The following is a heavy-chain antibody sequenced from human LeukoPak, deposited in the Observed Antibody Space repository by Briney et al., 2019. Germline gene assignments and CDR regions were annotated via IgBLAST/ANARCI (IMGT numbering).Heavy chain of an antibody. Sequence: GGSLRLSCAASGFTFDDYAMHWVRQAPGKGLEWVSLISGDGGSTYYADSVKGRFTISRDNSKNSLYLQMNSLRTEDTALYYCAKDGGRYSSSWSPYYFDYWGQGTLVTVSS. CDR3: AKDGGRYSSSWSPYYFDY. D-gene: IGHD6-13*01. CDR1: GFTFDDYA. J-gene: IGHJ4*02. CDR2: ISGDGGST. V-gene: IGHV3-43*02.